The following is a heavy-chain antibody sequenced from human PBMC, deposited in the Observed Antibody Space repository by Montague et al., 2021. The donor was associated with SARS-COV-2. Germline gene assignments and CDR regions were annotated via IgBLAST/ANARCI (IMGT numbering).Heavy chain of an antibody. CDR2: IYYSGST. V-gene: IGHV4-39*01. CDR3: ARHSGDYTIFGVVIYYMDV. D-gene: IGHD3-3*01. CDR1: GGPISRNY. Sequence: SETLSLTCTVSGGPISRNYWNWIRQPPGKGLEWIGSIYYSGSTYYNPSLKSRVTISVDTSKNQFSLKLSSVTAADTAVFYCARHSGDYTIFGVVIYYMDVWGKGTTVTVSS. J-gene: IGHJ6*03.